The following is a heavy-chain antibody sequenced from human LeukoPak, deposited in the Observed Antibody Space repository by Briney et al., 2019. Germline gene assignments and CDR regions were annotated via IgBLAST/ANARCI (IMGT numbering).Heavy chain of an antibody. CDR3: ARGPTYYDFWSGYYPYYFDY. D-gene: IGHD3-3*01. CDR1: GGSISSGGYS. J-gene: IGHJ4*02. V-gene: IGHV4-30-2*01. CDR2: IYHSGSA. Sequence: PSETLSLTCAVSGGSISSGGYSWSWIRQPPGKGLEWIGYIYHSGSAYYNPSLKSRVTLSVDRSKNQFSLKLSSVTAADTAVYYCARGPTYYDFWSGYYPYYFDYWGQGTLVTVSS.